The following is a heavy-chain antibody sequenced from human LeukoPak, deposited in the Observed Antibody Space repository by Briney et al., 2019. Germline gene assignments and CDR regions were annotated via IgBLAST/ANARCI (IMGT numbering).Heavy chain of an antibody. CDR2: FSGRGRST. D-gene: IGHD3-10*01. CDR3: SRHGPRGPFASGTSRVYYGLDV. J-gene: IGHJ6*04. V-gene: IGHV3-23*01. CDR1: GFTFNNSA. Sequence: GGSLRLSCAASGFTFNNSAMSWLRQAPGKGLEWVSSFSGRGRSTHYADSVKGRFTLSKDSSKNTLFLQTNSLRPDDTAIYCCSRHGPRGPFASGTSRVYYGLDVWGKGTTVTVSS.